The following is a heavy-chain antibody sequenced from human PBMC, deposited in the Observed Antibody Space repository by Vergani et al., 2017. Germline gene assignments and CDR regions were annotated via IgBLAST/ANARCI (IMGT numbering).Heavy chain of an antibody. V-gene: IGHV4-59*01. Sequence: QVQLQESGPGLVKPSETLSLTCTVSGAAIKDFYWSWFRQPPGKGLEWIGYVYYTGSTTYNPSLKSRVTISVDTSNNQFSLRMTSLTAADTAIYYCAREGVPRCCIVGAPDFWGQGTQVTVSS. D-gene: IGHD1-26*01. J-gene: IGHJ4*02. CDR1: GAAIKDFY. CDR3: AREGVPRCCIVGAPDF. CDR2: VYYTGST.